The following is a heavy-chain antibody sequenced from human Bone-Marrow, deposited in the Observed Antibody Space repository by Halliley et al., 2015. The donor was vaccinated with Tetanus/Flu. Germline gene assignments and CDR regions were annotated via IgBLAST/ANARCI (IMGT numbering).Heavy chain of an antibody. CDR3: ARGKVGDPPWIELWGAGGDYFDP. CDR1: GFAFSTYV. CDR2: ISYDGGNK. Sequence: SLRLSCAASGFAFSTYVLHWVRQAPGKGLEWVAVISYDGGNKYYADSVRGRFSISRDNSKNTLYLQMTSLRPEDTAVYYCARGKVGDPPWIELWGAGGDYFDPWGQGTLVTVSS. J-gene: IGHJ5*02. D-gene: IGHD5-12*01. V-gene: IGHV3-30-3*01.